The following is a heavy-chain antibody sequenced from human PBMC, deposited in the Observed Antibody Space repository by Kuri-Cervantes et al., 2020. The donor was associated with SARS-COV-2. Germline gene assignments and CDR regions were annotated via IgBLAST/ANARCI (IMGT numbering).Heavy chain of an antibody. V-gene: IGHV3-48*01. CDR3: ARLGSSSWYWCY. J-gene: IGHJ4*02. CDR2: ISSSSSTI. Sequence: GESLKISCAASGFTFSSYGMHWVRQAPGKGLEWVSHISSSSSTIYYADSVKGRFTVSRDNAKNSLYLQMNSLRAEDTAVYYCARLGSSSWYWCYWGQGTLVTVSS. D-gene: IGHD6-13*01. CDR1: GFTFSSYG.